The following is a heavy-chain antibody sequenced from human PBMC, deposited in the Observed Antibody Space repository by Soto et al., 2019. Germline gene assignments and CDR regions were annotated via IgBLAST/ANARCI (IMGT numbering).Heavy chain of an antibody. J-gene: IGHJ4*02. D-gene: IGHD3-3*01. CDR1: GGNCRGYG. CDR2: INHSGST. CDR3: AREGVVIRFDY. Sequence: YGGNCRGYGGSWIRQPRGKGLEWIGEINHSGSTNYNPSLKSRVTISVDTSKNQFSLKLSSVTAADTAVYYCAREGVVIRFDYWGQGTLVTGSS. V-gene: IGHV4-34*01.